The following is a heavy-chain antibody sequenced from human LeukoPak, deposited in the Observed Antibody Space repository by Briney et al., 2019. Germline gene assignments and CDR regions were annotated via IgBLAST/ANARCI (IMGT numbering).Heavy chain of an antibody. V-gene: IGHV1-18*01. D-gene: IGHD3-16*02. Sequence: GASVKVSCKASGYTFTSYGISWVRQAPGQGLEWMGWISAYNGNTNYAQKLQGRVTMTTDTSTSTAYMEMRSLRSDDTAVYYCARAMITFGGVIVLGNWFDPWGQGTLVTVSS. CDR2: ISAYNGNT. J-gene: IGHJ5*02. CDR3: ARAMITFGGVIVLGNWFDP. CDR1: GYTFTSYG.